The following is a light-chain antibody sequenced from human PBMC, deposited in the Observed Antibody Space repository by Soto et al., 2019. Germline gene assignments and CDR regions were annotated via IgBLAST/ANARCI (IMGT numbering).Light chain of an antibody. CDR2: GAS. Sequence: LLTPSPGTLSLSPGERATLSCRASQSVTYNSLAWYQQKPGQAPRLLIYGASNRAIGIPDRFSGSGSGTDFTLTISRLEPEDFAVYYCQQYGSSPRTFGQGTKVDIK. CDR1: QSVTYNS. CDR3: QQYGSSPRT. J-gene: IGKJ1*01. V-gene: IGKV3-20*01.